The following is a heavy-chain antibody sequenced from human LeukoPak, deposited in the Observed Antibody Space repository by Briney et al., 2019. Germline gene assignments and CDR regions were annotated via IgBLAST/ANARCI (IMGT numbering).Heavy chain of an antibody. D-gene: IGHD3-22*01. CDR1: GESISGFY. CDR3: ARFHYYDSPHRGDYFDY. V-gene: IGHV4-59*01. Sequence: SETLSLTCTVSGESISGFYWTWIRQPPGKGLEWIGYIYYSGSTNYNPSLKSRVTISVDTSKNQFSLKLSSVTAADTAVYYCARFHYYDSPHRGDYFDYWGQGTLVTVSS. J-gene: IGHJ4*02. CDR2: IYYSGST.